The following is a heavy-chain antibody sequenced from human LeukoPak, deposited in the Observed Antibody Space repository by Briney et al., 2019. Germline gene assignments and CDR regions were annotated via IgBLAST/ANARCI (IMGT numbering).Heavy chain of an antibody. J-gene: IGHJ4*02. CDR2: INSDGSST. CDR3: ARDGRYCSGGSCYFEFDY. D-gene: IGHD2-15*01. CDR1: GFTFCSYW. Sequence: GGSLRLSCAASGFTFCSYWMHWVRQAPGKGLVWVSRINSDGSSTSYADSVKGRFTISRDNAKNTLYLQMNSLRAEDTAVYYCARDGRYCSGGSCYFEFDYWGQGTLVTVSS. V-gene: IGHV3-74*01.